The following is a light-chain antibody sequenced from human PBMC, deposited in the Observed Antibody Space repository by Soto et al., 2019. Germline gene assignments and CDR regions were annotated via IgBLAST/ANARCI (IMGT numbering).Light chain of an antibody. J-gene: IGLJ1*01. CDR2: EVS. CDR1: STDVGGYNY. V-gene: IGLV2-14*01. Sequence: QSFLAHPSSLSGSPGQSITISCTGTSTDVGGYNYVSWYQHHPGKGPKLIIYEVSNRPSGVSDRFSGSKSGNKASLIISNLEAEDESDYYCGSYTSTDTPFVFGTGTKVTVL. CDR3: GSYTSTDTPFV.